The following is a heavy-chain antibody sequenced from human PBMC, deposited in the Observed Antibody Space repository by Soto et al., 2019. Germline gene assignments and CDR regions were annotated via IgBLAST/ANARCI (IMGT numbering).Heavy chain of an antibody. CDR3: AREIEIGNCSGGSGYDGFDI. V-gene: IGHV1-8*01. CDR2: MNPKSGNT. Sequence: ASEKVSCKASGYTLATYDFNWVRQATGQGLEWMGWMNPKSGNTYYAQKFQGRVTMTRDTSISTAYMELSSLRSEDTSVYNCAREIEIGNCSGGSGYDGFDIWG. CDR1: GYTLATYD. D-gene: IGHD2-15*01. J-gene: IGHJ3*02.